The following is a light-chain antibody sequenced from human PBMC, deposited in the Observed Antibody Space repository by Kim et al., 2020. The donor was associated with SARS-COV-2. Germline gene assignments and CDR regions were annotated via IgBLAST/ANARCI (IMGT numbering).Light chain of an antibody. Sequence: SYELTQPPSVSVAPGKTASITCGGNNIGTYSVHWYQQKPGQAPVLFIFYDSDRPSGIPERFSASNSGTTSTLTISRVEAGDEADYYCQVWDSTSDHVVFGGGTKLTVL. CDR1: NIGTYS. CDR3: QVWDSTSDHVV. J-gene: IGLJ2*01. CDR2: YDS. V-gene: IGLV3-21*04.